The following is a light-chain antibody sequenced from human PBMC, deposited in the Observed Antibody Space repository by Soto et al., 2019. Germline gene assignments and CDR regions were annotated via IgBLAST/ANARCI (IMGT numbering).Light chain of an antibody. V-gene: IGLV1-40*01. J-gene: IGLJ1*01. CDR3: QSYDSSLSGYV. Sequence: QLVLTQPPSVSGAPGQRVTISCTGSSSNIGAGYDVHWYQQLPGTAPKLLIYGNSNRPSGVPDRFSCSKSGTSASLAITGLQTEDEADYYCQSYDSSLSGYVFGTGTKVTVL. CDR1: SSNIGAGYD. CDR2: GNS.